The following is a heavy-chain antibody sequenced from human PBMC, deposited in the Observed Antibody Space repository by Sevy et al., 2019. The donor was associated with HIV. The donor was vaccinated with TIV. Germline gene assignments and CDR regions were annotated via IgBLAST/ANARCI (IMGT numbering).Heavy chain of an antibody. CDR2: ISSSGSTI. CDR1: GFTFSSYE. D-gene: IGHD3-3*01. Sequence: GGSLRLSCAASGFTFSSYEMNWVRQAPGKGLEWVSYISSSGSTIYYADPVKGRFTISRDNAKNSLYLQMNSLRAEDTAVYYCARTPAVRFLEWPYGMDVWGQGTTVTVSS. V-gene: IGHV3-48*03. CDR3: ARTPAVRFLEWPYGMDV. J-gene: IGHJ6*02.